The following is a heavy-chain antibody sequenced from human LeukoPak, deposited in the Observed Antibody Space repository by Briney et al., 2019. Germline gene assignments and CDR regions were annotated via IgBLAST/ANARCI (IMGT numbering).Heavy chain of an antibody. CDR2: IYTSGST. CDR1: GGSISSGSYY. V-gene: IGHV4-61*02. J-gene: IGHJ6*03. CDR3: ARSPDYYYYYMDV. Sequence: SETLSLTCTVSGGSISSGSYYWSWIRQPAGKGLEWIGRIYTSGSTNYNPSLKSRVTISVDTSKSQFSLKLSSVTAADTAVYYCARSPDYYYYYMDVWGKGTTVTISS.